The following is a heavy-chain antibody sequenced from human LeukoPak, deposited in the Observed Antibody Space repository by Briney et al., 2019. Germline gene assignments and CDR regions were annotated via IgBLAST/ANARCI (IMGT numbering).Heavy chain of an antibody. CDR2: INHSGST. Sequence: PSETLSLTCAVYGGSFSGYYWSWIRQPPGKGLEWIGEINHSGSTNYNPSLKSRVTISVDTSKNQFSLKLSSVTAADTAVYYCTRGVTVWFGELFGHYGMDVWGRGTTVTVSS. D-gene: IGHD3-10*01. V-gene: IGHV4-34*01. CDR3: TRGVTVWFGELFGHYGMDV. J-gene: IGHJ6*02. CDR1: GGSFSGYY.